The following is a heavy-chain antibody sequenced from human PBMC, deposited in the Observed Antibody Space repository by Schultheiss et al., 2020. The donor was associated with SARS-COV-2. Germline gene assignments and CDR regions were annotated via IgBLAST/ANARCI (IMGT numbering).Heavy chain of an antibody. D-gene: IGHD2-2*01. CDR2: ISSSSSYI. V-gene: IGHV3-21*01. CDR1: GFTFSSYG. CDR3: ASCGASCHYYGMDV. Sequence: GGSLRLSCAASGFTFSSYGMHWVRQAPGKGLEWVSSISSSSSYIYYADSVKGRFTISRDNSKNTLYLQMNSLRAEDTAVYYCASCGASCHYYGMDVWGQGTTVTVSS. J-gene: IGHJ6*02.